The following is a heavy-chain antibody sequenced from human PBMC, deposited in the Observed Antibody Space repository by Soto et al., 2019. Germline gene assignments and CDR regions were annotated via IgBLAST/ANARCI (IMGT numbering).Heavy chain of an antibody. CDR1: GGSFSGYY. Sequence: SETLSLTCAVYGGSFSGYYWSWIRQPPGKGLVWIGEINHSGSTNYNPSLKSRVTISVDTSKNQFSLKLSSVTAADTAVYYCARAGPIMVYAPYYYYGMDVWGQGTTVTSP. D-gene: IGHD2-8*01. V-gene: IGHV4-34*01. CDR3: ARAGPIMVYAPYYYYGMDV. J-gene: IGHJ6*02. CDR2: INHSGST.